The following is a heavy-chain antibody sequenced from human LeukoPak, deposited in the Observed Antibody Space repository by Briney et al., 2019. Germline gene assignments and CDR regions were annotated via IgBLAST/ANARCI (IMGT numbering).Heavy chain of an antibody. CDR1: GGSISSGNW. Sequence: SETLSLTCAVSGGSISSGNWWSWVRQPPGKGLEWIGEIYHSGGTNYNPSLKSRVTISVDTSKNQFSLKPTSVTAADTAVYYCAISYSSWHFDYWGQGTLATVSS. CDR2: IYHSGGT. J-gene: IGHJ4*02. CDR3: AISYSSWHFDY. D-gene: IGHD6-13*01. V-gene: IGHV4-4*02.